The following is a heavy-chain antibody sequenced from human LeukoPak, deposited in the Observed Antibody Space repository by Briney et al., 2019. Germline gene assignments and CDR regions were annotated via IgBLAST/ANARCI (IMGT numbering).Heavy chain of an antibody. CDR3: ARDENWSFDY. V-gene: IGHV3-48*01. J-gene: IGHJ4*02. CDR2: IRSSSTI. D-gene: IGHD1-1*01. CDR1: GFTFSDYS. Sequence: GGSLRLSCAASGFTFSDYSMNWVRQAPGRGLEWIPYIRSSSTIYYADSVKGRFTISRDNAKNSLYLQMNSLRAEDTAVYYCARDENWSFDYWGQGTLVTVSS.